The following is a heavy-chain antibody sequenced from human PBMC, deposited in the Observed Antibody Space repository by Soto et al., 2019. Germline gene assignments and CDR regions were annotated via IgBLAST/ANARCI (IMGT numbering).Heavy chain of an antibody. V-gene: IGHV1-18*01. Sequence: QVQLVQSGAEVKKPGASVKVSCKASGYTFSVYAMGWVRQAPGQGLEWMGWISAYNGNTDYAQKFQGRVTMTTDTSTSTAYMELRSLTSDDTAVYYCARPFGDDGDYAWSLRYWGQGTLVTVSS. J-gene: IGHJ4*02. CDR2: ISAYNGNT. CDR1: GYTFSVYA. CDR3: ARPFGDDGDYAWSLRY. D-gene: IGHD4-17*01.